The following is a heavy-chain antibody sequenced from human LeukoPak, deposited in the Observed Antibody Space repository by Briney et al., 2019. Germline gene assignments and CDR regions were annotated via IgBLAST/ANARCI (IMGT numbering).Heavy chain of an antibody. Sequence: PGGSLRLSCAASGFTFSSYSMNWVRQAPGKGLEWVSYISSSSSTIYYADSVKGRFTISRDNAKNSLYLQMNSLRAEDTAVHYCARVVIDDPAAFDIWGQGTMVTVSS. D-gene: IGHD4-23*01. V-gene: IGHV3-48*04. CDR3: ARVVIDDPAAFDI. J-gene: IGHJ3*02. CDR2: ISSSSSTI. CDR1: GFTFSSYS.